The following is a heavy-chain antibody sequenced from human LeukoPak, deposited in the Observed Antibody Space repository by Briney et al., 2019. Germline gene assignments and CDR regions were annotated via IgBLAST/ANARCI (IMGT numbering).Heavy chain of an antibody. D-gene: IGHD2-8*02. V-gene: IGHV3-7*03. CDR2: INKDGSEK. J-gene: IGHJ4*02. Sequence: GGSLRLSCVVSRLTFSGYWMRWVRQAPGKGLEWVAAINKDGSEKRYVDSVEGRFTISRDNARNSVYLQMTSLGAEDTAVYYCATYTQHFGAPGGADYWGLGTLVTVSS. CDR3: ATYTQHFGAPGGADY. CDR1: RLTFSGYW.